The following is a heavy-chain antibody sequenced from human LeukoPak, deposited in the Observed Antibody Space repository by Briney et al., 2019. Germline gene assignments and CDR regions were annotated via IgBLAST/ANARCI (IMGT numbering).Heavy chain of an antibody. CDR1: GFTFSRYA. CDR3: AKSQVTGWYDFDY. CDR2: ISGSGGST. D-gene: IGHD6-19*01. J-gene: IGHJ4*02. V-gene: IGHV3-23*01. Sequence: GGSLRLSCAASGFTFSRYAMSWVRQAPGKGLEWVSAISGSGGSTNYADSVKGRFTISRDNSKSTLNLQMNSLRPEDTAVYYCAKSQVTGWYDFDYWGQGTLVIVSS.